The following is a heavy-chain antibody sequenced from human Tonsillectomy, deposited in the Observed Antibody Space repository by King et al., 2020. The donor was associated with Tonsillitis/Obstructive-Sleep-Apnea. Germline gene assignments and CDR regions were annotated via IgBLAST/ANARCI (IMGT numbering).Heavy chain of an antibody. Sequence: VQLVESGGGVVQPGRSLRLSCAASGFVFSNYIMHWVRQAPGKGLEWVATIWYDGDNKYYADSVKGRLSISRDNSKNTVYLQMNSVGAEDTAVYYCARERRPWGAKAGEGLDYWGQGTLVTVSS. CDR2: IWYDGDNK. D-gene: IGHD6-13*01. CDR1: GFVFSNYI. V-gene: IGHV3-33*01. J-gene: IGHJ4*02. CDR3: ARERRPWGAKAGEGLDY.